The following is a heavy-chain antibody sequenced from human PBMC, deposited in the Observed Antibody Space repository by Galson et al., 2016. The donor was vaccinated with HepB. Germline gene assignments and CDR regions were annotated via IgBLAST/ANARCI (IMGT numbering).Heavy chain of an antibody. CDR1: GFAFDDSA. V-gene: IGHV3-74*01. D-gene: IGHD3-10*01. J-gene: IGHJ3*02. Sequence: SLRLSCAASGFAFDDSAMHWVRQAPGKGLVWVSRINSDGSNTNYADSVKGRFTISRDNAKNTLYLQMNSLRAEDTAVYYCAREVVRGTDAFDIWGQGTMVTVSS. CDR3: AREVVRGTDAFDI. CDR2: INSDGSNT.